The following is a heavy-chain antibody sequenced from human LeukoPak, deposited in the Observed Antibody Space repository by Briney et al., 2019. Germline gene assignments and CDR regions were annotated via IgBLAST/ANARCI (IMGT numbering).Heavy chain of an antibody. D-gene: IGHD1-26*01. CDR2: TYYRSKWYN. J-gene: IGHJ4*02. CDR3: ARDGLRLSTREVGATEGETLDY. Sequence: SQTLSLTCAISGDSVSSNSAAWNWIRQSPSRGLEWLGRTYYRSKWYNDYAVSVKSRITINPDTSKNQFSLQLNSVTPEDTAVYYCARDGLRLSTREVGATEGETLDYWGQGTLVTVSS. CDR1: GDSVSSNSAA. V-gene: IGHV6-1*01.